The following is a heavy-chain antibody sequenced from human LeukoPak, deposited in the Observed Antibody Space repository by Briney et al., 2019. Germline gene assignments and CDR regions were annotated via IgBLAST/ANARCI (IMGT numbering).Heavy chain of an antibody. V-gene: IGHV3-30*18. Sequence: PGGSLRLSCAASGFTFSSYGMHWVRQAPGKGLEWVAVISYDGSNKYYADSVKGRFTISRDNSKNTLYLQMNSLRAEDTAVYYCAKDRPHYYYDSSGYYYYFDYWGQGTLVTVSP. CDR1: GFTFSSYG. CDR2: ISYDGSNK. D-gene: IGHD3-22*01. J-gene: IGHJ4*02. CDR3: AKDRPHYYYDSSGYYYYFDY.